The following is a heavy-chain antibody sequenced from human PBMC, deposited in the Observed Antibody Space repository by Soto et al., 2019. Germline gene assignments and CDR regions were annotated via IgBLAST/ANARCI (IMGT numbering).Heavy chain of an antibody. CDR2: IFHTGSS. V-gene: IGHV4-30-4*01. J-gene: IGHJ5*01. Sequence: QVQLQEWGPGLVKPSQTLTLTCTVSGGSISSSAFYWSWVRQPPGKGLEWIGYIFHTGSSYYNPSLKSRVNISVDMSKNQFSLKVMSVTAADSALYYCARIRDGYNSFDSWGHGTLVTVPS. CDR1: GGSISSSAFY. CDR3: ARIRDGYNSFDS. D-gene: IGHD3-3*01.